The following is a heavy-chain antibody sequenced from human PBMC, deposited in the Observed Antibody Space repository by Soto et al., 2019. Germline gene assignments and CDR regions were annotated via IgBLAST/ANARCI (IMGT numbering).Heavy chain of an antibody. CDR1: GFTFSTYA. CDR2: INAGGDST. CDR3: AKGGLYTYGMDV. Sequence: EVQLLESGGGLVQPGGSLRLSCAASGFTFSTYAMSWVRQAPGKGLEWVSTINAGGDSTVYAHSVKGRFTISRDNSKNMLYLQMNSLGAEDTAIYYCAKGGLYTYGMDVWGQGITVTVSS. D-gene: IGHD1-20*01. J-gene: IGHJ6*02. V-gene: IGHV3-23*01.